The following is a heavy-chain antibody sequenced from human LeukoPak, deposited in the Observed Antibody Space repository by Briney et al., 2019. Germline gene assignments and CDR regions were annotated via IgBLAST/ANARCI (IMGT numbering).Heavy chain of an antibody. CDR3: ARGTEMTSFTGYYSFDY. Sequence: PSETLSLTCTVSGGSISTFFWTWIRQSAGKGLEWIGRIYTGTTYYNPSLESRATISVDTSNNRLSLKLTSLTAADTAVYYCARGTEMTSFTGYYSFDYWGRGSLVTVSS. D-gene: IGHD3-9*01. V-gene: IGHV4-4*07. CDR2: IYTGTT. CDR1: GGSISTFF. J-gene: IGHJ4*02.